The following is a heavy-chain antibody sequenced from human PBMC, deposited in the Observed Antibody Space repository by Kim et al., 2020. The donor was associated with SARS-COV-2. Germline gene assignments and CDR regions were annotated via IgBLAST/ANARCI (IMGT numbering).Heavy chain of an antibody. Sequence: SVKVSCKASGGTFSSYALSWVRQAPGQGLEGMGGIIPMVGTANYAQKFQDRVTITADESTSTAYMELSSLRSEDTAVYYCASAGSGNYFFYYYGMVAWGPGTPVTFSS. CDR3: ASAGSGNYFFYYYGMVA. V-gene: IGHV1-69*13. D-gene: IGHD1-26*01. CDR1: GGTFSSYA. CDR2: IIPMVGTA. J-gene: IGHJ6*02.